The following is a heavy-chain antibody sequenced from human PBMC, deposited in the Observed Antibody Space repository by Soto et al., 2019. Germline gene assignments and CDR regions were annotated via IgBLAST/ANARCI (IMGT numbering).Heavy chain of an antibody. V-gene: IGHV1-69*06. CDR3: ASTKYDSSAYYYWYLGL. J-gene: IGHJ2*01. CDR2: IIPIFGTA. CDR1: EDTFRNYA. D-gene: IGHD3-22*01. Sequence: QGALLQSGAEVKKAGSSVKVSCQASEDTFRNYAISWVRQAPGQGLDWMGGIIPIFGTANYAQKFQGRVTITADTSANTVYLEISSLRSEDTAVYYCASTKYDSSAYYYWYLGLWGRGTLVTVSS.